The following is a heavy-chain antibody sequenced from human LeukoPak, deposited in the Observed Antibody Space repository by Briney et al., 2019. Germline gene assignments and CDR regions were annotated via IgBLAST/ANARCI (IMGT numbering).Heavy chain of an antibody. D-gene: IGHD1-20*01. V-gene: IGHV1-2*02. CDR2: INPNSGGT. CDR1: GYIFTNYG. Sequence: ASVKVSCKASGYIFTNYGISWVRQAPGQGLEWMGWINPNSGGTNYAQKFQGRVTMTRDTSISTAYMELSRLRSDDTAVYYCAREITGTYFDYWGQGTLVTVSS. J-gene: IGHJ4*02. CDR3: AREITGTYFDY.